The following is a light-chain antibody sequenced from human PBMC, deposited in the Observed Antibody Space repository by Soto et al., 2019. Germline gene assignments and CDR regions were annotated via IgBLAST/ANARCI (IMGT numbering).Light chain of an antibody. Sequence: IQMTQSPSSLSASVGDRVTITFRASQSISTWLAWYQQKPGKAPKILIYDASNLESGVPSRFSGSGSGTEFTLTISSLQPDDSASYHCQQYNSSPWTFGQGTKVDIK. CDR3: QQYNSSPWT. V-gene: IGKV1-5*01. J-gene: IGKJ1*01. CDR2: DAS. CDR1: QSISTW.